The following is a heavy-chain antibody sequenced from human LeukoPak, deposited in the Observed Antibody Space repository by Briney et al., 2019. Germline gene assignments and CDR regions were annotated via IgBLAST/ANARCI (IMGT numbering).Heavy chain of an antibody. V-gene: IGHV3-30*02. Sequence: GGSLRLSCAASGFTFSSYGMHWVRQAPGKGLEWVAFIRYDGSNKYYADSVKGRFTISRDNSKNTLYLQMNSLRAEDTAVYYCAKEGYCSSTSCRGGIDYFDYWGQGTLVTVSS. CDR2: IRYDGSNK. D-gene: IGHD2-2*01. CDR3: AKEGYCSSTSCRGGIDYFDY. J-gene: IGHJ4*02. CDR1: GFTFSSYG.